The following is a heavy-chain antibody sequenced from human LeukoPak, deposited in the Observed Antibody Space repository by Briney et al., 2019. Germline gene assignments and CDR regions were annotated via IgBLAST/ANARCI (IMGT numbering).Heavy chain of an antibody. Sequence: GVSVKVSCKASGYTLIRYGISWVRQAPGQGLEWMGWSSAYNENTNSALKVQGRVTMTTDTSTSTAYMELRSLRSDDTAVYYCARDLCSVEPAAPCYYFDYWGQGTLVTVSS. CDR1: GYTLIRYG. V-gene: IGHV1-18*01. J-gene: IGHJ4*02. CDR3: ARDLCSVEPAAPCYYFDY. D-gene: IGHD2-2*01. CDR2: SSAYNENT.